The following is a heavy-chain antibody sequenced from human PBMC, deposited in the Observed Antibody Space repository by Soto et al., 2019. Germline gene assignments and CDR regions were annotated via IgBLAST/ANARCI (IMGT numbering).Heavy chain of an antibody. V-gene: IGHV4-61*01. J-gene: IGHJ4*02. CDR1: RGSVSSQTHF. CDR3: VRVDMSGTYYFDA. D-gene: IGHD1-26*01. Sequence: QVHLQESGPGLLKPSETLSLTCTVTRGSVSSQTHFWTRIRQPPGKGLEWIGYKYYSGISNYNPSLQSRVTISVDTSKNQFSLRLTSVTVAYTAVYFCVRVDMSGTYYFDAWGQGALVTVSS. CDR2: KYYSGIS.